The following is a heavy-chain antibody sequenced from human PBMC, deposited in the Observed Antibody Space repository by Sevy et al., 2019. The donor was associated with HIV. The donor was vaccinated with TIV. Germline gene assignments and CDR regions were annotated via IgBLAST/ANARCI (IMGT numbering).Heavy chain of an antibody. D-gene: IGHD3-22*01. CDR1: GFTFSSYW. V-gene: IGHV3-74*01. Sequence: GGSLRLSCAASGFTFSSYWMHWVRQAPGKGLVWVSRINSDGSSTSYADSVKGRFTISRDNAKNTLYLQMNSLRAEDTAVYYCARAPYYYDSSGYYGLDYWGQGTLVTVSS. J-gene: IGHJ4*02. CDR3: ARAPYYYDSSGYYGLDY. CDR2: INSDGSST.